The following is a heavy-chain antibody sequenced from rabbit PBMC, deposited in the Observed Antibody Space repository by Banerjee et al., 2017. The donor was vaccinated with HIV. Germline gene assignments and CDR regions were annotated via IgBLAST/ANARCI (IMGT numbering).Heavy chain of an antibody. CDR3: VRDSDGSGDYMGWLDL. Sequence: QEQLEESGGDLVKPEGSLTLTCTASGFSFSNKYVMCWVRQAPGKGLEWIACIYTGHGGTYYASWVNGRFTISSDNAQNTLYLQLNSLTAADTATYFCVRDSDGSGDYMGWLDLWGPGTLVTVS. CDR2: IYTGHGGT. J-gene: IGHJ5*01. CDR1: GFSFSNKYV. V-gene: IGHV1S45*01. D-gene: IGHD1-1*01.